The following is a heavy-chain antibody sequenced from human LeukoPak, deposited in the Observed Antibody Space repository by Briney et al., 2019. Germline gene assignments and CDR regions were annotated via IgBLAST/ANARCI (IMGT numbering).Heavy chain of an antibody. CDR3: ARGDGRGRSDGAT. CDR1: GFNFNSY. D-gene: IGHD6-19*01. Sequence: GGSLRPSCAASGFNFNSYMGWVRQAPEDGLEWVAIINRDETDIYYVDSVKGRFTISRDNAKSSLFLEMNSPRVEDTGVYYCARGDGRGRSDGATWGPGTLVTVSS. V-gene: IGHV3-7*01. CDR2: INRDETDI. J-gene: IGHJ1*01.